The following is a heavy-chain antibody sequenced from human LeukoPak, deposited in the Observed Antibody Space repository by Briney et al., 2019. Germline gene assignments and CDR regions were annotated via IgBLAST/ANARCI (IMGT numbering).Heavy chain of an antibody. V-gene: IGHV3-74*01. D-gene: IGHD4-17*01. Sequence: GGSLRLSCAASGFTFSSFWMHWVRQAPGKGLVWVSRINGDGSSTTYADSVKRRFTISRDNAKNTVYLQMNSLRAEDTAVYYCARPQHGDLYAFDIWGQGTMVTVSS. CDR2: INGDGSST. J-gene: IGHJ3*02. CDR3: ARPQHGDLYAFDI. CDR1: GFTFSSFW.